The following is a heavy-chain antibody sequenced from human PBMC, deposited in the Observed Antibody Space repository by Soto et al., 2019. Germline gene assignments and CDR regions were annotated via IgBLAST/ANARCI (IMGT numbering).Heavy chain of an antibody. J-gene: IGHJ5*02. V-gene: IGHV1-2*04. D-gene: IGHD3-10*01. CDR1: GYTFTGYY. CDR3: ARANTDSMVRGVSNWFDP. Sequence: ASVKVSCKASGYTFTGYYMHWVRQAPGQGLEWMGWINPNSGGTNYAQKFQGWVTMTRDTSISTAYMELSRVRSDDTAVYYCARANTDSMVRGVSNWFDPWGQGTLVTVSS. CDR2: INPNSGGT.